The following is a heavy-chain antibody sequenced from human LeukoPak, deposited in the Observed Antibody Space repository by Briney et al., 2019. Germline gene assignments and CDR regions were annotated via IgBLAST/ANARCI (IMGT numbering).Heavy chain of an antibody. J-gene: IGHJ2*01. CDR1: GFTFSSYA. V-gene: IGHV3-23*01. Sequence: GGSLRLSCAASGFTFSSYAMSWVRQAPGKGLEWVSAISGSGGSTYYADSVKGRFTISRDNSKNTLYLQMNSLRAGDTAVYYCAKDYSVHWYFDLWGRGTLVTVSS. D-gene: IGHD2-21*01. CDR3: AKDYSVHWYFDL. CDR2: ISGSGGST.